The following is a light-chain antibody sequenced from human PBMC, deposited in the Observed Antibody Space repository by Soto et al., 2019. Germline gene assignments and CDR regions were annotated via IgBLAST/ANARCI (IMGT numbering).Light chain of an antibody. Sequence: QSVLTQPPSASGTPGQRVTISASGSSSNIGSNTVSWYQQVPGTAPKLLIYDNDERPSGVPGRFSGSKSGTSASLAISGLXSEDEADYYCATWDDSRNGYVFGPGTKVTVL. CDR2: DND. CDR1: SSNIGSNT. V-gene: IGLV1-44*01. J-gene: IGLJ1*01. CDR3: ATWDDSRNGYV.